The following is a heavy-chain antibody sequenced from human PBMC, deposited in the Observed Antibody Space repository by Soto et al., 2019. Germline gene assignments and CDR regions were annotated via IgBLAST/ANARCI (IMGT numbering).Heavy chain of an antibody. D-gene: IGHD3-22*01. CDR1: GCTFSSYA. V-gene: IGHV1-69*13. CDR2: IIPIFGTA. Sequence: SVKVSCKASGCTFSSYAISCVRQAPGQVLEWMGGIIPIFGTANYAQKFQGGVTITADESTSTAYMELSSLRSEDTAVYYCARNGKTGGYPPFDYWGQGTLVTVSS. J-gene: IGHJ4*02. CDR3: ARNGKTGGYPPFDY.